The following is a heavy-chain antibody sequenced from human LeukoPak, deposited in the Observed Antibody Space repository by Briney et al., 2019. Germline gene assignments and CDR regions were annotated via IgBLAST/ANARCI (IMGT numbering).Heavy chain of an antibody. J-gene: IGHJ2*01. Sequence: SETLSLTCTVSGGSISSYYWSWIRQPPGKGLEWIGEINHGGSTNYNPSLKSRVTISVDTSNNQFSLKLSSVTAADTAVYFCARYGGGTYWYFNLWGRGTLVTVSS. CDR3: ARYGGGTYWYFNL. D-gene: IGHD2-15*01. CDR1: GGSISSYY. V-gene: IGHV4-34*01. CDR2: INHGGST.